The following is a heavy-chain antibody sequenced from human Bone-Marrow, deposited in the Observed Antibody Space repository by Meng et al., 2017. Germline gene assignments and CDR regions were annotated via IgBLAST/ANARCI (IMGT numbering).Heavy chain of an antibody. CDR3: EREGQWLAKSWFDP. CDR1: EFTCSCYW. CDR2: INSDGSST. J-gene: IGHJ5*02. D-gene: IGHD6-19*01. V-gene: IGHV3-74*01. Sequence: EGRLVEAGGRFVQPGGTVGISCSAYEFTCSCYWMHWDRQAQGQGLVWVSRINSDGSSTSYADSVKGRFTISRDNAKNTMYLQMNSLRAEDTAVYYCEREGQWLAKSWFDPWGQGTLVTVSS.